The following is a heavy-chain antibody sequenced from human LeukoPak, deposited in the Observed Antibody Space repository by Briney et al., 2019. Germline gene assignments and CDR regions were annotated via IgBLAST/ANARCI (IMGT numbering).Heavy chain of an antibody. CDR3: ASSGIAALLFDP. V-gene: IGHV4-39*07. D-gene: IGHD6-13*01. CDR2: IYYSGST. J-gene: IGHJ5*02. CDR1: GGSISSSSYY. Sequence: SETLSLTCTVSGGSISSSSYYWGWIRQPPGKGLEWIGSIYYSGSTYYNPSLKSRVTISVDTSKNQFSLKLSSVTAADTAVYYCASSGIAALLFDPWGQGTLVTVSS.